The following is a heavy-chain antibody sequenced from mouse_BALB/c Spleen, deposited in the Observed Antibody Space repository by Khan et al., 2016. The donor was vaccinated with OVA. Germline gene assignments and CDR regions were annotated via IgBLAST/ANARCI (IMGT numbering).Heavy chain of an antibody. CDR2: ISTYYGDA. J-gene: IGHJ3*01. Sequence: QVRLQQSGAELVRPGVSAKISCKGSGYTFTDFTMHWMKQSHGKSLEWIGVISTYYGDATYNQKFKGKATMTVDKSSSTAYMELARLTSEDSAIYDWERGGGGDRFVYWGQGTLVTVSA. V-gene: IGHV1S137*01. CDR3: ERGGGGDRFVY. CDR1: GYTFTDFT.